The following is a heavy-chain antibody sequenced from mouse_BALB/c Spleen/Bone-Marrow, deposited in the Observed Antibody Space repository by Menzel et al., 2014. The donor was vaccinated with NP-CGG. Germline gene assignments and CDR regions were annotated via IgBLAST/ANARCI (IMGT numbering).Heavy chain of an antibody. CDR2: IYPGSGNT. Sequence: VQLKRSRPKLSNPGASRMPSSEASEYAFTTYWLGWVKQRPGHGLEWLGDIYPGSGNTYYNEKFKGKATLTADKSSSTAYMQLSSLTSEDSAVYFCAGDVA. D-gene: IGHD3-3*01. V-gene: IGHV1-63*01. J-gene: IGHJ3*01. CDR3: AGDVA. CDR1: EYAFTTYW.